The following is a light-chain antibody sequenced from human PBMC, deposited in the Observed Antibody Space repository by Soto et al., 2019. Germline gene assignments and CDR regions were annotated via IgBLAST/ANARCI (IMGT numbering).Light chain of an antibody. V-gene: IGKV2-30*01. J-gene: IGKJ2*01. CDR3: MQATHWPYT. CDR1: QGLVYGDGNTY. CDR2: KVS. Sequence: DAVMTQYPLSLPVTPGQPASISCRSSQGLVYGDGNTYLNWYHQRPGQTPRRLIYKVSHRDSGVPYRFSGSGSGTDFTLRISRVEAEDVGIYYCMQATHWPYTFGQGTNLEIK.